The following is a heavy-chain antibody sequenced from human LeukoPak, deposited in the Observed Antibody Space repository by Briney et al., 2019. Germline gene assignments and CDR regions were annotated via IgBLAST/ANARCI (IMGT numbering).Heavy chain of an antibody. CDR2: IKEDGSAK. D-gene: IGHD1-26*01. CDR3: ARDPAQSTLLDY. J-gene: IGHJ4*02. V-gene: IGHV3-7*01. Sequence: GGSLRLSCAASGFTFRTSWMSWVRQAPGKGLEWVANIKEDGSAKNYVDSVKGRFTISRDNAENSLYLQMNSLRAEDTAVYYCARDPAQSTLLDYWGQGTLVAVSS. CDR1: GFTFRTSW.